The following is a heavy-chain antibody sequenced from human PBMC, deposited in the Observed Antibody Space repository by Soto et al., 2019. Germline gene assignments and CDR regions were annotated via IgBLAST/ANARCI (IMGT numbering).Heavy chain of an antibody. Sequence: QVQLVESGGGVVQPERSLRLSCVASGFTFSSHAMHWVRQAPGKGLEWVAVIWYDGSKKYYADSVKGRFTVARDDSKNTLYLQMNSLRVEDTAVYYCARDPGYSNYDFDYWGQGTLVTVSP. J-gene: IGHJ4*02. CDR2: IWYDGSKK. V-gene: IGHV3-33*01. CDR3: ARDPGYSNYDFDY. CDR1: GFTFSSHA. D-gene: IGHD5-12*01.